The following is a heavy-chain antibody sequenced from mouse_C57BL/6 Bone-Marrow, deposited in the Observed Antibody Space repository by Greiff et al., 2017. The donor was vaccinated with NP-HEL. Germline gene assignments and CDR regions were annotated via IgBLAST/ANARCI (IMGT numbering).Heavy chain of an antibody. CDR2: ISYDGSN. V-gene: IGHV3-6*01. D-gene: IGHD2-3*01. Sequence: EVKLEESGPGLVKPSQSLSLTCSVTRYSITRGYSLNWIRPFPGNKLEWMGCISYDGSNNYNPSLKHRISITRATSKNQFILKLNSATTEDTATYYCASDGYSWFAYWGQGTLVTVSA. CDR3: ASDGYSWFAY. J-gene: IGHJ3*01. CDR1: RYSITRGYS.